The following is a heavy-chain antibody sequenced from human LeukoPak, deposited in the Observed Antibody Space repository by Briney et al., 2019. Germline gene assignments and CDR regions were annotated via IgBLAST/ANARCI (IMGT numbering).Heavy chain of an antibody. J-gene: IGHJ3*01. CDR1: GDGVSSNSAA. Sequence: SQTLSLTCAITGDGVSSNSAAWNWIRQSPSRGLEWLGRTYYRSKWYNDYAVSVKSRITINPDTSKNQFSLQLNSVTPEDTAVYYCARERISMVRGAGDTFDVWGQGTVVTVSS. D-gene: IGHD3-10*01. CDR3: ARERISMVRGAGDTFDV. CDR2: TYYRSKWYN. V-gene: IGHV6-1*01.